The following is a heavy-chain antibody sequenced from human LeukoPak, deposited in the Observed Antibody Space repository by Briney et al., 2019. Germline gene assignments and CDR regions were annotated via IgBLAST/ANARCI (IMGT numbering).Heavy chain of an antibody. CDR2: IKQDGSDK. D-gene: IGHD3-22*01. CDR3: ARDPYDSSWGLCYFDY. J-gene: IGHJ4*02. V-gene: IGHV3-7*04. CDR1: GFTSSSYW. Sequence: GGSPRLSCAASGFTSSSYWMSWVRQAPGKGLEWVANIKQDGSDKYYVDSVKGRFTISRDNAKNSLYLQMNSLRAEDTAVYYCARDPYDSSWGLCYFDYWGQGNLVTVSS.